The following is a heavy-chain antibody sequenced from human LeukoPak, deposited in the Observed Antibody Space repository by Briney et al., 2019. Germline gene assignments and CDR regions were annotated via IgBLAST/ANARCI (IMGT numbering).Heavy chain of an antibody. V-gene: IGHV4-34*01. Sequence: SETLSLTCAVYGGSFSGYYWSWIRQPPGKGLEWIGEINHSGSTNYNPSLKSRVTISVDTSKNQFSLKLSSVTAADTAVYYCARAIAVVPAANNWFDPWGQGTLVTVSS. CDR1: GGSFSGYY. CDR3: ARAIAVVPAANNWFDP. J-gene: IGHJ5*02. D-gene: IGHD2-2*01. CDR2: INHSGST.